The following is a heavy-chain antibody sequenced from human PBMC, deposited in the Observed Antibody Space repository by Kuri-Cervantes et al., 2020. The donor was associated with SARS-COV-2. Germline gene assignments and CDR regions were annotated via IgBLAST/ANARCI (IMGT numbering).Heavy chain of an antibody. J-gene: IGHJ6*02. CDR2: INHSGST. CDR1: GFSLTTSGM. D-gene: IGHD6-13*01. V-gene: IGHV4/OR15-8*01. CDR3: ARGWGSSWAPQKTRYYYYYYGMDV. Sequence: SGPTLVKPTQTLTLTCDFSGFSLTTSGMCVAWIRQPPGKGLEWIGEINHSGSTNYNPSLKSRVTISVDTSKNQFSLKLSSVTAADTAVYYCARGWGSSWAPQKTRYYYYYYGMDVWGQGNPGHRLL.